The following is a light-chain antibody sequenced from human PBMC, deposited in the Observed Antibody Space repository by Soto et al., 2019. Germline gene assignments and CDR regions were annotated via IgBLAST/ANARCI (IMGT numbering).Light chain of an antibody. Sequence: DIQMTQSPSSLSASVGDRVTITCRASQSISSYFHWYQQKPGKAPKLLIYAASSFKSGVPSRFRDSGSGTEYPLTISSLQPEDSATYYCQQGYRSFTFGPGTKVDIK. CDR3: QQGYRSFT. CDR1: QSISSY. CDR2: AAS. V-gene: IGKV1-39*01. J-gene: IGKJ3*01.